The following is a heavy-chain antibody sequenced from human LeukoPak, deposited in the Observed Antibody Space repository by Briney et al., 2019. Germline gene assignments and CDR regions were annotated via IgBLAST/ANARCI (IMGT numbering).Heavy chain of an antibody. CDR3: ARVHTAMAIDY. V-gene: IGHV4-34*01. CDR1: GGSFSGYY. D-gene: IGHD5-18*01. J-gene: IGHJ4*02. CDR2: INHSGST. Sequence: SETLSLTCAVYGGSFSGYYWSWIRQPPGKGLEWIGEINHSGSTNYNPSLKSRVTISVDTSKNQFSLKLSSVTAADTAVYYCARVHTAMAIDYWGQGTLVTVSS.